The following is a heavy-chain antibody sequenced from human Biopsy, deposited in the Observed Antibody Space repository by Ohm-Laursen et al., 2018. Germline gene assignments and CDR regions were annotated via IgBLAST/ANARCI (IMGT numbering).Heavy chain of an antibody. D-gene: IGHD2-2*01. CDR3: ARMPHFDY. J-gene: IGHJ4*02. CDR2: ISYTGGI. V-gene: IGHV4-59*01. Sequence: GTLSLTCSVSGGSISGYDWSWIRKSPGKGLEWLAFISYTGGITSNPSLNGRATMSLDTSKNQFSLRLIYVTAADTAVYYCARMPHFDYWGQGILVTVSS. CDR1: GGSISGYD.